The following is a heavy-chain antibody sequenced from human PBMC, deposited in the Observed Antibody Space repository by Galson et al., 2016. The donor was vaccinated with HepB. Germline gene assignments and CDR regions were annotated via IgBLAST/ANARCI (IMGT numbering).Heavy chain of an antibody. CDR3: ARVRLLRPHRLFGL. J-gene: IGHJ5*02. D-gene: IGHD3-10*01. CDR2: INVDNGNT. CDR1: GYNFTNDA. V-gene: IGHV1-18*01. Sequence: SVKVSCKASGYNFTNDALTWVRQAPGQGLEWMGWINVDNGNTDYALRLQGRVTLTTDTPANTAYMELTSLRSDDTAVYFCARVRLLRPHRLFGLWGQGTLVTVSS.